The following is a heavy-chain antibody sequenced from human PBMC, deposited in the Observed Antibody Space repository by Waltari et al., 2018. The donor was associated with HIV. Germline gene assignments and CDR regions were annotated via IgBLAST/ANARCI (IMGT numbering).Heavy chain of an antibody. CDR2: IYTSGST. Sequence: QVQLQESGPGLVKPSQTLSLTCTVSGGSISSGSYSWSWIRQPAGKGLEWIGRIYTSGSTNYNPSLKSRVTISVDTSKNQFSLKLSSVTAADTAVYYCARDSADSSGYYYYFDYWGQGTLVTVSS. D-gene: IGHD3-22*01. CDR1: GGSISSGSYS. CDR3: ARDSADSSGYYYYFDY. V-gene: IGHV4-61*02. J-gene: IGHJ4*02.